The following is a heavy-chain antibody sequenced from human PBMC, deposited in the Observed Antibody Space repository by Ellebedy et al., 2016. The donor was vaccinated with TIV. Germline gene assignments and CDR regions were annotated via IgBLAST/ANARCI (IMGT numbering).Heavy chain of an antibody. J-gene: IGHJ4*02. CDR1: GFTFDAYS. CDR2: ITTSGGNT. D-gene: IGHD1-14*01. CDR3: ARDLPREGSIDY. Sequence: GESLKISXAASGFTFDAYSMNWVRQAPGRGLEWISYITTSGGNTYYADSVKGRFTIFRDNAKNALYLQLNSLRAEDTAVYYCARDLPREGSIDYWGQGTLVSVSS. V-gene: IGHV3-48*01.